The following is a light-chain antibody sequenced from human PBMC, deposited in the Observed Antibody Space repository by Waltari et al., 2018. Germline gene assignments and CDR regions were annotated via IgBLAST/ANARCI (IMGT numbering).Light chain of an antibody. CDR2: KAF. J-gene: IGKJ4*01. CDR1: QSISNW. CDR3: QQYNSYSLLT. V-gene: IGKV1-5*03. Sequence: DIQMTQSPSTLSASVGDTIIITCRASQSISNWLAWYQQKPGKAPKLLIYKAFTLETGVPSEFSGSGSVTLFTLTISSLQPDDFATYYCQQYNSYSLLTFGGGTKVEIE.